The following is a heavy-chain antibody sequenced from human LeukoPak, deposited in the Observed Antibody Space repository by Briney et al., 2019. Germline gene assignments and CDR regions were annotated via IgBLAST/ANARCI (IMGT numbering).Heavy chain of an antibody. Sequence: ASVKVSCKASGHTFTGYYMHWVRQAPGQGLEWMGWINPSSGGTNYAQKFQGRVTVTRDTSISTAYMDLSRLRSDDTAVYYCARAGVWDYSDSSGYHNAAFDIWGQGTMVTVSS. CDR2: INPSSGGT. CDR3: ARAGVWDYSDSSGYHNAAFDI. D-gene: IGHD3-22*01. J-gene: IGHJ3*02. CDR1: GHTFTGYY. V-gene: IGHV1-2*02.